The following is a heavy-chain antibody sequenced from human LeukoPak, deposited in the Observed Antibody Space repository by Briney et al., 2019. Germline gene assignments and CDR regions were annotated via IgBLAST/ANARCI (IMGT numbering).Heavy chain of an antibody. V-gene: IGHV3-64D*06. J-gene: IGHJ4*02. CDR2: ISSNGDNT. CDR1: GFTFSTYV. CDR3: VRGTGY. Sequence: GGSLRLSCSVSGFTFSTYVMHWVRQAPGKGLEYVSAISSNGDNTYYADSVKGRFTISRDNSKNTLYLQMGSLRADDTAVYYCVRGTGYWGQGTLVTVSS.